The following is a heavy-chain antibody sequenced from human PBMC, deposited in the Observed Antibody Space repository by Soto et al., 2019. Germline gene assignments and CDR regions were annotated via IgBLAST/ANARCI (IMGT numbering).Heavy chain of an antibody. D-gene: IGHD5-18*01. V-gene: IGHV2-5*02. Sequence: QITLKESGPTLVKPTQTLTLTCTFSGFSLSTSGVGVGWIRQPPGKALEWLALIYWDDDTRYSPSLKSRLTITKDTAKNQVVLTMTNMDPVDTATYYCAHSQGIQLCCNWFDPWGQGTLVTVSS. CDR3: AHSQGIQLCCNWFDP. CDR1: GFSLSTSGVG. J-gene: IGHJ5*02. CDR2: IYWDDDT.